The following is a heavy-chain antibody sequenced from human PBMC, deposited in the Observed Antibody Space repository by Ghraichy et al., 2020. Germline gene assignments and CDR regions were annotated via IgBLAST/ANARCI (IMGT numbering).Heavy chain of an antibody. V-gene: IGHV4-30-4*01. CDR1: GGSISSGDYY. J-gene: IGHJ4*02. CDR3: ARGTGYYDSSGSFDY. D-gene: IGHD3-22*01. CDR2: IYYSGST. Sequence: SQTLSLTCTVSGGSISSGDYYWSWIRQPPGKGLEWIGYIYYSGSTYYNPSLKSRVTISVDTSKNQFSLKLSSVTAADTAVYYCARGTGYYDSSGSFDYWGQGTLVTVSS.